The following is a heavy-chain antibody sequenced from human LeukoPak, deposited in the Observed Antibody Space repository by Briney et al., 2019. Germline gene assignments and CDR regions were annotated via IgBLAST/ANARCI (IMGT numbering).Heavy chain of an antibody. J-gene: IGHJ4*02. V-gene: IGHV3-21*01. Sequence: GGSLRLSCAASGFTFSSYSMNWVRQAPRKGLEWVSSISSSSSYIYYADSVKGRFTISRDNAKNSLYLQMNSLRAEDTAVYYCAREGGGLGTYFDYWGQGTLVTVSS. CDR3: AREGGGLGTYFDY. CDR1: GFTFSSYS. D-gene: IGHD5-12*01. CDR2: ISSSSSYI.